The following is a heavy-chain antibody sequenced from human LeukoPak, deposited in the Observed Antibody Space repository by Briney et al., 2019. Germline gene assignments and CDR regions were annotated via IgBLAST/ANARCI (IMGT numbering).Heavy chain of an antibody. CDR2: IRNKANSYTT. V-gene: IGHV3-72*01. D-gene: IGHD1-26*01. CDR1: GFSFSTYG. J-gene: IGHJ4*02. CDR3: TRVVLVGTTYSYFDY. Sequence: GGSLRLSCAASGFSFSTYGIHWVRQAPGKGLEWVGRIRNKANSYTTEYAASVKGRFTISRDDSKNSLYLQMNSLKAEDTAVYYCTRVVLVGTTYSYFDYWGQGTLVTVSS.